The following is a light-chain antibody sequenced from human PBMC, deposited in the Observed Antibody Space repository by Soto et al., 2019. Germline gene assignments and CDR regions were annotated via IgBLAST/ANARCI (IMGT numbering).Light chain of an antibody. Sequence: ERLVTQSPVTLSLSPWERATLSCRPIQTFSIMLAWYQQKPGQAPRLLIYGASSRATGIPDRFSGSGSGTDFTLIISRLEPEDFAVYYCQHYGFSPPITFGQGTRLEIK. J-gene: IGKJ5*01. V-gene: IGKV3-20*01. CDR3: QHYGFSPPIT. CDR1: QTFSIM. CDR2: GAS.